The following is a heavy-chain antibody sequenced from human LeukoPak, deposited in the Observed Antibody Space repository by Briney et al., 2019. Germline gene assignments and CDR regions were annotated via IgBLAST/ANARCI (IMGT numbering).Heavy chain of an antibody. J-gene: IGHJ4*02. V-gene: IGHV4-59*11. Sequence: SETLSLTCTISGGSSIDSHYWNWIRQPPGKGLEWIGYIYYSRSTNYKPSLKSRVTKSIDTSKNQFPLKMRSVTAADTAVYYWARGGVLLGIDYWDQGTLVTVSS. CDR3: ARGGVLLGIDY. CDR2: IYYSRST. D-gene: IGHD2-8*02. CDR1: GGSSIDSHY.